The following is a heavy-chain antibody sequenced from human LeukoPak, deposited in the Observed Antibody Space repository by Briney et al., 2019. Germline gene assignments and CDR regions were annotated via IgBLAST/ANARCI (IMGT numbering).Heavy chain of an antibody. CDR1: GYTFTGYY. V-gene: IGHV1-2*02. D-gene: IGHD3-3*01. Sequence: ASVKVSCKASGYTFTGYYLHWVRQAPGQGLEWMGWINPNSGGTNYAQKFQGRVIMTRDTSISTAYMELSRLRSDDTAVYYCARVPYDFWSGYDKIPEYVQHWGQGTLVTVSS. CDR3: ARVPYDFWSGYDKIPEYVQH. CDR2: INPNSGGT. J-gene: IGHJ1*01.